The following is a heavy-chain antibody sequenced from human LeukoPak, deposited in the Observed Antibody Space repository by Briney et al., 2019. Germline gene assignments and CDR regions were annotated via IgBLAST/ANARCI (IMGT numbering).Heavy chain of an antibody. CDR3: ARVEMATIGIDY. Sequence: ASVKVSCKASGYTFTGYYMHWVRQAPGQGLEWMGWINPNSGGTNYAQKFQGRVTMTRDTSITTAYMYLSRLRSDDTAVYYCARVEMATIGIDYWGQGTLVSVSS. J-gene: IGHJ4*02. D-gene: IGHD5-24*01. V-gene: IGHV1-2*02. CDR1: GYTFTGYY. CDR2: INPNSGGT.